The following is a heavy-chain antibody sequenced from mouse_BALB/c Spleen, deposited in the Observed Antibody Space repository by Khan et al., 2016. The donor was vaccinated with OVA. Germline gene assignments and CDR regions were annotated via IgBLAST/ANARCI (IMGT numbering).Heavy chain of an antibody. CDR1: GYTFTSYT. CDR2: INPSNGCT. Sequence: QVQLQQSGAELARPGASVKMSCKASGYTFTSYTIHWIKLRPGQGLEWIGFINPSNGCTNYNQKFKDKATLTADKSSTTVYMQLSSLTSDDSAVYNCVRDGAYHRNDGWFAYWGQGTLVTVSA. CDR3: VRDGAYHRNDGWFAY. V-gene: IGHV1-4*01. J-gene: IGHJ3*01. D-gene: IGHD2-14*01.